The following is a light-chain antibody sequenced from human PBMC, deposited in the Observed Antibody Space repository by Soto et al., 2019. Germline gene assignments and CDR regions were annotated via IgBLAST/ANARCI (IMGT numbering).Light chain of an antibody. CDR2: GNS. CDR3: QAYYSSLSGSV. V-gene: IGLV1-40*01. J-gene: IGLJ2*01. CDR1: SSNIGAGYD. Sequence: QSVLTQPPSVSGAPGQRVTISCTGSSSNIGAGYDVHWYQQLPGTAPKLLIYGNSNRPSGVPDRFSCSKSGTSASLAITGLQAEDEADYYCQAYYSSLSGSVFGRGTKLTVL.